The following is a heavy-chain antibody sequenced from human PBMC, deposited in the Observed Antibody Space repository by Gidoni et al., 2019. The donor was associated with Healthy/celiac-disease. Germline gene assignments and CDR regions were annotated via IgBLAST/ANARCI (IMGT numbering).Heavy chain of an antibody. CDR1: GFHFSSYA. J-gene: IGHJ5*02. Sequence: EVQLLESGGGLVQPGGALRLSCAASGFHFSSYAMSWVRQAPGKGLEWVSAISGSGGSTYYADSVKGRFTISRDNAKNTLYLQMNSLRAEDTAVYYCAKDGGYTAMVVWFDPWGQGTLVTVSS. CDR2: ISGSGGST. V-gene: IGHV3-23*01. D-gene: IGHD5-18*01. CDR3: AKDGGYTAMVVWFDP.